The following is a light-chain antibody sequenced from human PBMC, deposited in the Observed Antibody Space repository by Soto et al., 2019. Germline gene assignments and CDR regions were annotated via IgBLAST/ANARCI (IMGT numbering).Light chain of an antibody. V-gene: IGKV1-5*03. J-gene: IGKJ1*01. CDR3: QHYNSYSEA. CDR1: QTISSW. Sequence: DIKMTQSPATLSGSVGDRVTIPCRASQTISSWLAWYQQKPGKAPKLLIYKASTLKSGVPSRFSGSGSGTEFTLTISSLQPDDFATYYCQHYNSYSEAFGQGTKVDNK. CDR2: KAS.